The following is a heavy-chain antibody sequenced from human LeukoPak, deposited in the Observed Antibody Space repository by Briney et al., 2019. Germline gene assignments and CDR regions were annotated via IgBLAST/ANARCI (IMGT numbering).Heavy chain of an antibody. Sequence: GGSLRLSCAASGFTFSNYAMHWVRQPPGKGLEWVAVVSYDGTNKYSADSVKGRFTISRDNSKNTVYLQMNSLRPEDTAVYYCARDSGTNGYYFEYFHHWGQGTLVTVSS. J-gene: IGHJ1*01. CDR3: ARDSGTNGYYFEYFHH. CDR2: VSYDGTNK. CDR1: GFTFSNYA. D-gene: IGHD3-22*01. V-gene: IGHV3-30-3*01.